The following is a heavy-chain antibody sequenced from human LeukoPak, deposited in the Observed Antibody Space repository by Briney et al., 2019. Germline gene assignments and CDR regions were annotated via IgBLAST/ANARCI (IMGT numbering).Heavy chain of an antibody. Sequence: SETLSLTCTVSGDSISTYYWSWIRQPPGKGLEWIGYIYYRVTSDYNPSLKSRVTMSVDMSTRQISLKLSSVTAADTAVYYCARNGIAARSSRYWFDPWGQGTLVTVSS. V-gene: IGHV4-59*12. CDR1: GDSISTYY. CDR2: IYYRVTS. J-gene: IGHJ5*02. D-gene: IGHD6-6*01. CDR3: ARNGIAARSSRYWFDP.